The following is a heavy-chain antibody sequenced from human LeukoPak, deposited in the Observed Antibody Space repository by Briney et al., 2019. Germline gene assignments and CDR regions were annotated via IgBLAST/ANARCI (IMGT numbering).Heavy chain of an antibody. J-gene: IGHJ4*02. V-gene: IGHV1-3*01. CDR3: ARARWTSTVTTYYLDY. Sequence: ASVKVSCKASGYTFTSYAIQWVRQAPGQRLEWMGWINAGNGKTKYSQEFQGRVTITRDTSATTGYMELSSLRSEDTAVYYCARARWTSTVTTYYLDYWGRGTLVTVSS. CDR2: INAGNGKT. CDR1: GYTFTSYA. D-gene: IGHD4-17*01.